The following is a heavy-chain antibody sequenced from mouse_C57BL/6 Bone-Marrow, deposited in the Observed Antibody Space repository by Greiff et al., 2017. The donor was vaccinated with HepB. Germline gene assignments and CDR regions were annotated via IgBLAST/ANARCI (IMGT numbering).Heavy chain of an antibody. Sequence: EVQRVESGGDLVKPGGSLKLSCAASGFTFSSYGMSWVRQTPDKRLEWVATISSGGSYTYYPDSVKGRFTISRDNAKNTLYLQMSSLKSEDTAMHYCARQIPNYYGSSYWGQGTTLTVSS. D-gene: IGHD1-1*01. J-gene: IGHJ2*01. CDR3: ARQIPNYYGSSY. V-gene: IGHV5-6*01. CDR1: GFTFSSYG. CDR2: ISSGGSYT.